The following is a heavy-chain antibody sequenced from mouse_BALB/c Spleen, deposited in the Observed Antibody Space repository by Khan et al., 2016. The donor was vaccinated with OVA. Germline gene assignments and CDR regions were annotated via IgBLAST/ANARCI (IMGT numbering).Heavy chain of an antibody. V-gene: IGHV3-2*02. J-gene: IGHJ1*01. Sequence: DVQLQESGPGLVKPSQSLSLTCTVTGYSITSDYAWNWIRQFPGNKLEWMGYISYSGSTSYNPSLKSRISITRDTSKNQFFLQLNSVTTGDTATYYCARRAYYANWYFDVWGAGTTVTVSS. CDR3: ARRAYYANWYFDV. CDR2: ISYSGST. D-gene: IGHD1-1*02. CDR1: GYSITSDYA.